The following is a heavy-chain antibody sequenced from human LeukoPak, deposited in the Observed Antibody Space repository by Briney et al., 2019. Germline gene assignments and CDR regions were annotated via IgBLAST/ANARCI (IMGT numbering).Heavy chain of an antibody. CDR2: ILYDGSDK. V-gene: IGHV3-33*01. J-gene: IGHJ4*02. CDR1: GFTFNIYG. Sequence: PGGSLRLSCVASGFTFNIYGMHWVRQAPGKGLEWLAVILYDGSDKYYADSVKGRFTISRDNAKNTLYLQMNSLRAEDTAVYYCARGGDIVVVPAALDYWGQGTLVTVSS. D-gene: IGHD2-2*01. CDR3: ARGGDIVVVPAALDY.